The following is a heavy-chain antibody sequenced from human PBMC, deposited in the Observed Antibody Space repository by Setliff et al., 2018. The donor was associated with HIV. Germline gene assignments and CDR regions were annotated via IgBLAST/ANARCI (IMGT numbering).Heavy chain of an antibody. J-gene: IGHJ5*02. D-gene: IGHD2-2*01. CDR2: VSPYNGHT. Sequence: ASVKVSCKASGYTFTNFGVGWVRQAPGQGLEWMGWVSPYNGHTKYAQRFQGRVTMSTDTSTSTIYMELTSLRSDDTAVFYCARWSCGRATCYDSPYNWFEPWGQGTLVTVSS. CDR1: GYTFTNFG. CDR3: ARWSCGRATCYDSPYNWFEP. V-gene: IGHV1-18*01.